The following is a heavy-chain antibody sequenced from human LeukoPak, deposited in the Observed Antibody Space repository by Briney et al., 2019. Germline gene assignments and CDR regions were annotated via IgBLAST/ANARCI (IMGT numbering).Heavy chain of an antibody. CDR3: VGGMGGHFDY. V-gene: IGHV3-74*01. J-gene: IGHJ4*02. D-gene: IGHD3-16*01. CDR1: GFTFSTYW. Sequence: EGSLRLSCAASGFTFSTYWMHWVRQAPGKGLVWVSRVNTAGRSTSYADSVKGRFTISRDKAKNTLYLQMNSLRAEDTAMYYCVGGMGGHFDYWGQGTLVTVSS. CDR2: VNTAGRST.